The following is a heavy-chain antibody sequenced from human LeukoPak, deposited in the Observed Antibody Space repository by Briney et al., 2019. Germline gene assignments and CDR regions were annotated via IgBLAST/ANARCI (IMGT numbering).Heavy chain of an antibody. V-gene: IGHV3-53*01. CDR2: TYTGGNS. CDR1: GFTVSSIH. Sequence: PGGSLRLSCAASGFTVSSIHMVWVRQAPGKGLEWVSVTYTGGNSYYADSVTGRFIISRDISKNTLYLQMNSLRAEDSALYYCARGGRGSAAVVAPRSFDIWGQGTMVTVSS. J-gene: IGHJ3*02. D-gene: IGHD3-22*01. CDR3: ARGGRGSAAVVAPRSFDI.